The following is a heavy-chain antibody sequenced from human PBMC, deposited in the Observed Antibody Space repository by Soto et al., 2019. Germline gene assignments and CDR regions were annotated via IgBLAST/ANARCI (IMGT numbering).Heavy chain of an antibody. CDR1: GFSFSTYE. CDR3: ARRNCSSLRCYRSFDT. D-gene: IGHD2-2*02. V-gene: IGHV3-48*03. J-gene: IGHJ5*02. CDR2: ISGSGSTI. Sequence: TGGSLRLSCTASGFSFSTYEMNWVRQAPGKGLEWVADISGSGSTIHNADSVKGRFTISRDNARNSLHLQMNSLRTEDTAVYHCARRNCSSLRCYRSFDTWGQGTLVTVSS.